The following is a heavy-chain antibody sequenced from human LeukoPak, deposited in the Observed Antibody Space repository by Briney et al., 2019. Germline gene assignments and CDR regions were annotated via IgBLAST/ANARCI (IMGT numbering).Heavy chain of an antibody. CDR3: ARGGPSGQWLVQDYYYYGMDV. CDR2: ITSGSSTI. D-gene: IGHD6-19*01. Sequence: GSLRLSCAASGFTFGSYSMNWVRQAPGKGLEWVSYITSGSSTIYYADSVKGRFTISRDNAKNSLYLQMNSLRAGDTAVYYCARGGPSGQWLVQDYYYYGMDVWGQGTTVTVSS. V-gene: IGHV3-48*01. J-gene: IGHJ6*02. CDR1: GFTFGSYS.